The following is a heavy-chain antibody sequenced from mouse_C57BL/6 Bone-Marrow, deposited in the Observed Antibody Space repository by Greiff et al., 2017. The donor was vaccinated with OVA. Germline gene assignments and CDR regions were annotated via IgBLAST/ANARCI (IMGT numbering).Heavy chain of an antibody. Sequence: VQLQQSGAELVRPGTSVKLSCKASGYTFTSYWMHWVKQRPGQGLEWIGVIDPSDSYTNYNQKFKGKATLTVDTSSSTAYMQLSSLTSEDSAVXCWARKNYYFDYWGQGTTLTVSS. CDR1: GYTFTSYW. CDR2: IDPSDSYT. V-gene: IGHV1-59*01. J-gene: IGHJ2*01. CDR3: ARKNYYFDY.